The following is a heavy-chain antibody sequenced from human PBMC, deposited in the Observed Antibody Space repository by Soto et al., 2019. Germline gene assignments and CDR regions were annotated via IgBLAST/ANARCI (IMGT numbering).Heavy chain of an antibody. Sequence: QVQPVQSGAEVKKPGASVKVFCKASGYTFTDYAIHWVRQAPGQRLELMGWIAPGNGNTKYSQNFQGRVTITRDTSATTAYMELSSLRSEDTAVYYCAKGSRMWTPDYWGQGTLVTVSS. CDR1: GYTFTDYA. CDR2: IAPGNGNT. D-gene: IGHD2-21*01. CDR3: AKGSRMWTPDY. V-gene: IGHV1-3*01. J-gene: IGHJ4*02.